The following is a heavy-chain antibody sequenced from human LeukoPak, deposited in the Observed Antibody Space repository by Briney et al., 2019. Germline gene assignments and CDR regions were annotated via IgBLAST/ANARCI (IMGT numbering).Heavy chain of an antibody. D-gene: IGHD5-18*01. CDR2: IIPIFGTA. CDR3: ARDLGYSYGSHFDY. J-gene: IGHJ4*02. V-gene: IGHV1-69*06. Sequence: AAVKVSCKASGGTFSSYAISWVRQAPGQGLEWMGGIIPIFGTANYAQKFQGRVTITADKSTSTAYMELSSLRSEDTAVYDCARDLGYSYGSHFDYWGQGTLVTVSS. CDR1: GGTFSSYA.